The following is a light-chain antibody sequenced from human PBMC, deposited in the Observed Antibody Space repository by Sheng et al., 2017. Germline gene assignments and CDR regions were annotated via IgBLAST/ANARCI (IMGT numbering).Light chain of an antibody. V-gene: IGKV3-20*01. Sequence: EVLLTQSPGTLSLFPGERATLSCRASQSVRSNYVACISRSLARLPDSSSMVHPTGPTGXPDRFSGSESGTDFTLTISRLEPEDFAVYYCQLFSNSLYTFGQGTKVEIK. J-gene: IGKJ2*01. CDR2: VHP. CDR1: QSVRSNY. CDR3: QLFSNSLYT.